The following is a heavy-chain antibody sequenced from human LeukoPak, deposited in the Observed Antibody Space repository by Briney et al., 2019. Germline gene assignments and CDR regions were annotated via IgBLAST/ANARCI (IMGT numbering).Heavy chain of an antibody. V-gene: IGHV3-23*01. Sequence: GGSLRLSCAASGFIFSNYAMNWVRQAPGKGLEWVSAISDSSDSTYYADSVKGRFTISRDNSKNTLYLQMNSLRVDDTAVYYCAKDARWESSQQWGDYWYFDLWGRGTRVTVSS. D-gene: IGHD3-16*02. CDR3: AKDARWESSQQWGDYWYFDL. J-gene: IGHJ2*01. CDR1: GFIFSNYA. CDR2: ISDSSDST.